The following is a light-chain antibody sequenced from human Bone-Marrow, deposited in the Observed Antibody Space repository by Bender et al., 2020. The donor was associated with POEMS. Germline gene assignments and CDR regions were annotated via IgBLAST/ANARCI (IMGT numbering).Light chain of an antibody. CDR1: RSDIGDFNY. Sequence: QSALTQPAAVSGSPGQSITLSCTGSRSDIGDFNYVSWYQQHPGKAPKLLIYDVYSRPSGLSYRFSGSKSGNTASLTISGLQAEDEGDYYCCSYTSSSSWVFGGGTKLTVL. CDR2: DVY. CDR3: CSYTSSSSWV. V-gene: IGLV2-14*03. J-gene: IGLJ3*02.